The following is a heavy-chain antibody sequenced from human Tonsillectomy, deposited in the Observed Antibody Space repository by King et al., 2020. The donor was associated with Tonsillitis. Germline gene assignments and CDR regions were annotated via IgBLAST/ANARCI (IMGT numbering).Heavy chain of an antibody. CDR2: ISAYKGNT. V-gene: IGHV1-18*04. J-gene: IGHJ5*02. Sequence: QLVQSGAEVKKPGASVKVSCKASGYTFTSYGISWVRQAPGQGLEWMGWISAYKGNTNYAQKLQGRVTMTTDTSTTTAYMELRSLRSDDTAVYYCARNGEGDQMLNLADNGFDPWGEGTLVTVSS. D-gene: IGHD2-2*01. CDR3: ARNGEGDQMLNLADNGFDP. CDR1: GYTFTSYG.